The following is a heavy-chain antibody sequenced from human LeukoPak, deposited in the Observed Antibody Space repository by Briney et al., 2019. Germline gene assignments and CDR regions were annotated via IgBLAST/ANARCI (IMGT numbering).Heavy chain of an antibody. D-gene: IGHD2-2*02. V-gene: IGHV4-61*02. J-gene: IGHJ4*02. CDR3: AGYKDCSSTSCYTRGRIYYFDY. CDR1: GGSISSGSYY. CDR2: IYTSGST. Sequence: SETLSLTCTVSGGSISSGSYYWSWIRQPAGKGLECIGRIYTSGSTNYNPSLKSRVTISVDTSKNQFSLKLSSVTAADTAVYYCAGYKDCSSTSCYTRGRIYYFDYWGQGTLVTVSS.